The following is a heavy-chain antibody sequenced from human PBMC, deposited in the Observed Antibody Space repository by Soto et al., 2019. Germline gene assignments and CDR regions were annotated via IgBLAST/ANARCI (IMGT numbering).Heavy chain of an antibody. J-gene: IGHJ5*02. CDR3: AKGIYEYDTNGPIEH. D-gene: IGHD2-8*01. CDR2: ISWDGTDT. CDR1: GFTFDEYA. Sequence: AGWSLRLSCAASGFTFDEYAMHLVRQFPGKGLEWVSRISWDGTDTYYADSVKGRFTISRDNRENSLYLQMNSLRAEDSALYYCAKGIYEYDTNGPIEHWGEGTLVTVSS. V-gene: IGHV3-43D*04.